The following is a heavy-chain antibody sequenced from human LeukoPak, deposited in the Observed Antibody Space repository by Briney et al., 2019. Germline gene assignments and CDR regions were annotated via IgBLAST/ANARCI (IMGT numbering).Heavy chain of an antibody. CDR2: MNPNSGNT. CDR1: GYTFTSND. V-gene: IGHV1-8*01. CDR3: ARRDNTGFDS. Sequence: GASVKVSCRASGYTFTSNDLNWARQASGQGLEWMGWMNPNSGNTGYAQKFQGRLTMTRNNSISTAYMELSSLRSEDTALYYCARRDNTGFDSWGQGTLVTVSS. D-gene: IGHD2-15*01. J-gene: IGHJ4*02.